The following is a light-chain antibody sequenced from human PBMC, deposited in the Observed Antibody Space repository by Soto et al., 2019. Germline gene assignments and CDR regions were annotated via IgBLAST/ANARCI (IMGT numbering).Light chain of an antibody. CDR1: SSNIGAGYD. CDR3: QSYDSSLRAPV. V-gene: IGLV1-40*01. J-gene: IGLJ3*02. CDR2: GNS. Sequence: QAVVTQPPSVSGAPGQRVTISCTGSSSNIGAGYDVHWYQQLPGTAPKLLIYGNSNRPSGVPDRFSGSKSGTSASLAITGLQAEDEADYYCQSYDSSLRAPVFGGGTKLTVL.